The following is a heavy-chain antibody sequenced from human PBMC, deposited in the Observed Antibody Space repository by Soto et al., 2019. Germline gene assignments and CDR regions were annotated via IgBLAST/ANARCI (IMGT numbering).Heavy chain of an antibody. D-gene: IGHD1-1*01. V-gene: IGHV1-58*01. CDR1: GFTFTSSA. J-gene: IGHJ5*02. Sequence: SVKVSCKASGFTFTSSAVQWVRQARGQRLEWIGWIVVGSGNTNYAQKFQERVTITRDMSTSTAYMELSSLRSEDTAVYYCAAKWRGNEYWFAPWGQGTLVTVSS. CDR2: IVVGSGNT. CDR3: AAKWRGNEYWFAP.